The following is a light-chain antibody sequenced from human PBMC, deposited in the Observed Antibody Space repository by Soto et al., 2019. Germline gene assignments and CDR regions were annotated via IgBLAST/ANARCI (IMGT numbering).Light chain of an antibody. Sequence: QAVVSQPPSASGTPGQRVIISCSGSNSNIGRNTVNWYQLLPGTAPKLLIYTNNQRPSGVPDRFSASKSGTSASLAISGLQSEDEADYYCAAWDVSLNGPVFGGGTKLTVL. J-gene: IGLJ2*01. CDR3: AAWDVSLNGPV. CDR1: NSNIGRNT. CDR2: TNN. V-gene: IGLV1-44*01.